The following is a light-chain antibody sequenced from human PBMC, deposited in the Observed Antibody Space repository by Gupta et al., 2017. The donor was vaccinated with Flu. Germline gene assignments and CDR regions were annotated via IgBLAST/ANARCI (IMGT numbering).Light chain of an antibody. Sequence: DIQMTQSPSTLSASVGDRVTITCRASQSISSWLAWYQQKTGKDPKLLVYKASSLESGVPSRDRGSGSGTEFHPNNSSLQPDDFATYYCQQYNSYSWTFGQGTKVEIK. CDR3: QQYNSYSWT. V-gene: IGKV1-5*03. CDR2: KAS. CDR1: QSISSW. J-gene: IGKJ1*01.